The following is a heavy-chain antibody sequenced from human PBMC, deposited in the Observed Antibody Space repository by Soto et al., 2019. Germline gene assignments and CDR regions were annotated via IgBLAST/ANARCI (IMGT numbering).Heavy chain of an antibody. J-gene: IGHJ5*02. CDR1: GGSISSYY. CDR3: ARDHSRYFDWLLSGWFDP. CDR2: IYYSGST. D-gene: IGHD3-9*01. Sequence: SETLSLTCPFSGGSISSYYWSWIRQPPGKGLEWIGYIYYSGSTNYNPSLKSRVTISVDTSKNQFSLKLSSVTAADTAVYYCARDHSRYFDWLLSGWFDPWGQGTLVTVS. V-gene: IGHV4-59*01.